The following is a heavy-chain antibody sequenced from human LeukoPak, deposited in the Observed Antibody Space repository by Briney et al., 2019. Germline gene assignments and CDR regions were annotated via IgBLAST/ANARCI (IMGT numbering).Heavy chain of an antibody. CDR1: GYTFASYA. CDR3: ARSFVVSNWGAFDI. Sequence: ASVKVSCKASGYTFASYAMHWVRQAPGQRLEWMGWINAGNGNTKYSQKFQGRVTITTDESTSTAYMELSSLRSEDTAVYYCARSFVVSNWGAFDIWGQGTMVTVSS. V-gene: IGHV1-3*01. D-gene: IGHD7-27*01. CDR2: INAGNGNT. J-gene: IGHJ3*02.